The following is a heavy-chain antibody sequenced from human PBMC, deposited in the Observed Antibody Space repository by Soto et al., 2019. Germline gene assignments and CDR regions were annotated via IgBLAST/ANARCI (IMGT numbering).Heavy chain of an antibody. CDR1: GFTFSSYA. J-gene: IGHJ4*02. V-gene: IGHV3-23*01. D-gene: IGHD3-22*01. CDR2: ISGSGGST. CDR3: AKDSYYYDSSGYYYY. Sequence: GGSLRLSCAASGFTFSSYAMSWVRQAPGKGLEWVSAISGSGGSTYYADSVKGRFTISRDNSKNTLYLQMNSLRAEDTAVYYCAKDSYYYDSSGYYYYWGQGTLVTVSS.